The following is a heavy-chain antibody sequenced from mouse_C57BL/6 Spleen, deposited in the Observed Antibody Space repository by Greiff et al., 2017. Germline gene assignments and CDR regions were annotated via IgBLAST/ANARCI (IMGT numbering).Heavy chain of an antibody. J-gene: IGHJ4*01. Sequence: LQESGAELVKPGASVKLSCKASGYTFTEYTIHWVKQRSGQGLEWIGWFYPGSGSIKYNEKFKDKAPLTADKSSSTVYMELSRLTSEDSAVYFCARHEDYYSNSPYAMDYWGQGTSVTVSS. CDR3: ARHEDYYSNSPYAMDY. D-gene: IGHD2-5*01. CDR2: FYPGSGSI. CDR1: GYTFTEYT. V-gene: IGHV1-62-2*01.